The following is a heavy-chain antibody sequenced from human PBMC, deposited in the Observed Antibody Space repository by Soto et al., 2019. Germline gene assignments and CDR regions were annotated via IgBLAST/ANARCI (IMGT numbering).Heavy chain of an antibody. Sequence: SETLSLTCTVSGGSISSSSYYWGWIRQPPGKGLEWIGSIYYNGNTNYNPSLKSRVTISIDTSKNQFSLNLNSVTAADTAVYYCATGPPGYFDWLYFDYWGQGTLVTVSS. V-gene: IGHV4-39*07. CDR2: IYYNGNT. CDR3: ATGPPGYFDWLYFDY. CDR1: GGSISSSSYY. D-gene: IGHD3-9*01. J-gene: IGHJ4*02.